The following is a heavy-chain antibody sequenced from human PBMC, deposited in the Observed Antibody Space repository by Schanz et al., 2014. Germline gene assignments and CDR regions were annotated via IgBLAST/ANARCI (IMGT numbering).Heavy chain of an antibody. J-gene: IGHJ4*02. D-gene: IGHD2-2*01. CDR1: GFTFNSSG. V-gene: IGHV3-33*06. CDR3: AKSMYSTSWAFDF. Sequence: QVQLVESGGGVVQPGRSLRLSCAASGFTFNSSGMHLVRQAPGKGLEWVAFIWYDGSNKYYADSVKGRFTISRDNSKNTLYVQMNSLRAEDTAVYYCAKSMYSTSWAFDFWGQGAQVTVSS. CDR2: IWYDGSNK.